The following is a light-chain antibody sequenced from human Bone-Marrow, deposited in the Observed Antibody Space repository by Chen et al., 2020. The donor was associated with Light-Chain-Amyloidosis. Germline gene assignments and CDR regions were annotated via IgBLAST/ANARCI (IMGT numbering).Light chain of an antibody. V-gene: IGLV3-21*02. Sequence: SYVLTQPSSVSVAPGQTATLACGGNNIGSTGVHWYQQTPGQAPLLVVYDDSDRPTGIPARVSGSNSGNTATLTISRVEAGDEADYYCQVWDRSSDRPVFGGGTKLTVL. J-gene: IGLJ3*02. CDR1: NIGSTG. CDR2: DDS. CDR3: QVWDRSSDRPV.